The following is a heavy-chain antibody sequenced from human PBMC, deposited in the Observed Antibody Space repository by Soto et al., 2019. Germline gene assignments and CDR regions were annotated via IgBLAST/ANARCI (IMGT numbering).Heavy chain of an antibody. V-gene: IGHV1-46*01. D-gene: IGHD3-22*01. CDR2: INPSGGST. CDR3: ARDHGGGYYHN. J-gene: IGHJ4*02. Sequence: ASVKVSCKASGYTFTSYDMHWVRQAPGQGLEWMGIINPSGGSTSYAQEFQGRVTMTRDTSTSTVYMELSSLRSEDTAVYYCARDHGGGYYHNLGQGTLVTVSS. CDR1: GYTFTSYD.